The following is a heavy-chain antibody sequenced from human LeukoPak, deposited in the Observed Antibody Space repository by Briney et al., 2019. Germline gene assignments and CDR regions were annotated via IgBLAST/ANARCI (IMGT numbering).Heavy chain of an antibody. V-gene: IGHV5-51*01. CDR1: GYSFTSYW. CDR3: ARRSGGLLGIDY. Sequence: GESLQISFEGSGYSFTSYWIGCGRQMLGKGLEWRGILYAGNSNTKYSPSFQGQVTITADKSNSTSYLQWSSLKASDPAMYYCARRSGGLLGIDYWGQGTLVTVSS. J-gene: IGHJ4*02. CDR2: LYAGNSNT. D-gene: IGHD2-15*01.